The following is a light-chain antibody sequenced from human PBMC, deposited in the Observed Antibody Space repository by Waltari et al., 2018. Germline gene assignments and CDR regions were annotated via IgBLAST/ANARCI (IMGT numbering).Light chain of an antibody. J-gene: IGKJ1*01. CDR3: QQYDSYTWT. Sequence: IQMTQSPSTLSASIGDRVTITCRASHGISAWLAWDQHKPGTAPKPLISKASYLESGVPSRFSGSGSGTEFTLTISSLQPDDFATYYCQQYDSYTWTFGQGTKVEIK. V-gene: IGKV1-5*03. CDR2: KAS. CDR1: HGISAW.